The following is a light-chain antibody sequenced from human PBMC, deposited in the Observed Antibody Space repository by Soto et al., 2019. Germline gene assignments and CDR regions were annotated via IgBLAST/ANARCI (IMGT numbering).Light chain of an antibody. Sequence: QSALTQPASVSGSPGQSITISCTGTSSDVGGYNYVSWYQQHPGKDPKLMIYDVSNRPSGVSNRFSGSKSGNTASLTISGLQAEDEADYYCSSYTSSSTVFGTGTKLTVL. CDR3: SSYTSSSTV. CDR2: DVS. CDR1: SSDVGGYNY. V-gene: IGLV2-14*01. J-gene: IGLJ1*01.